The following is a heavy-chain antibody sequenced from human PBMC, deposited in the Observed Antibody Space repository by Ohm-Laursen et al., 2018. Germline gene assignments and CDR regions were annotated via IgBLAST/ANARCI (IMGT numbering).Heavy chain of an antibody. CDR1: GYTFTSYY. V-gene: IGHV1-2*02. Sequence: GSVKVSCKASGYTFTSYYIHWVRQAPGQGLEWMGWINPNSGGTNYAQKFQGRVTMTRDTSISTAYMELSRLRSDDTAVYYCASSPYSYGTIDYWGQGTLVTVSS. CDR3: ASSPYSYGTIDY. CDR2: INPNSGGT. J-gene: IGHJ4*02. D-gene: IGHD5-18*01.